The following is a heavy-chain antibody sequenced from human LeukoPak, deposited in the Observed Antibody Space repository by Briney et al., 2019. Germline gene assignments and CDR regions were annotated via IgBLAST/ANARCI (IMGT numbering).Heavy chain of an antibody. J-gene: IGHJ4*02. V-gene: IGHV3-23*01. CDR1: GLVFGKYA. CDR3: AKGRCSGPGCDSFDY. CDR2: ISDDSSFT. Sequence: GGSLRLSCAASGLVFGKYAMAWDRQAPGKGLECVSIISDDSSFTYYLDSVKGRSTIFRDNSKNTLYLHMNSLKAEDTAVYYCAKGRCSGPGCDSFDYWGQGALVTVSS. D-gene: IGHD5-12*01.